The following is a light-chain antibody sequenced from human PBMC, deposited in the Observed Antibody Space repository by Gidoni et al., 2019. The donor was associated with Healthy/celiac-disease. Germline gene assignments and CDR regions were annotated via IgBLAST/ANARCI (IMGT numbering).Light chain of an antibody. V-gene: IGLV3-1*01. CDR1: KLGDKY. CDR3: QAWDSSTAVV. J-gene: IGLJ2*01. Sequence: SYELTQPPSVSVSPGQTASITCSGDKLGDKYASWYQQKPGQSPVLVIYQDNKRPSGIPERFSGSNFVNTATLTISGTQAMDEADYYCQAWDSSTAVVFGGGTKLTVL. CDR2: QDN.